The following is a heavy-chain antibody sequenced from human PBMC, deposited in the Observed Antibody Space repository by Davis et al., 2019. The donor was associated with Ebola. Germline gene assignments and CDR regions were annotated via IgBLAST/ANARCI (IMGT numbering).Heavy chain of an antibody. D-gene: IGHD3-3*01. V-gene: IGHV1-46*01. CDR2: INPSGGST. Sequence: AASLKVPSRASGYTFTNYYMHWVRQPPGQGLEWMGIINPSGGSTSYAQKFQGRVTMTRDTSTSTVYMELSSLRSEDTAVYYCARVGIFGVVNPQDDYWGQGTLVTVSS. J-gene: IGHJ4*02. CDR3: ARVGIFGVVNPQDDY. CDR1: GYTFTNYY.